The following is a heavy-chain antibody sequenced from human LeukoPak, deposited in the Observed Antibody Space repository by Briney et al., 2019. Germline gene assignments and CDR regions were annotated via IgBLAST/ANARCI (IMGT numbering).Heavy chain of an antibody. CDR1: GGSFSGYY. CDR3: ARGGHSGWYKGYNWFDP. V-gene: IGHV4-34*01. J-gene: IGHJ5*02. D-gene: IGHD6-19*01. CDR2: INHSGST. Sequence: SETLSLTCAVYGGSFSGYYWSWIRQPPGKGLEWIGEINHSGSTNYNPSLKSRVTISVDTSKNQFSLKLSSVTAADTAVYYCARGGHSGWYKGYNWFDPWGQGTLVTVSS.